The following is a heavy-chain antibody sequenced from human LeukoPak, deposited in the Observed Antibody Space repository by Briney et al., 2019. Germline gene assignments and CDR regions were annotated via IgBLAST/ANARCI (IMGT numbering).Heavy chain of an antibody. CDR1: GFTVSSNY. D-gene: IGHD6-19*01. CDR3: ARDIAVAGAIDY. Sequence: GGSLRLSCAASGFTVSSNYMSWVRQAPGKGLEWVSVIYSGGSTYYADSVKGRFTISRDNSKNTLYLRMNSLRAEDTAVYYCARDIAVAGAIDYWGQGTLVTVSS. J-gene: IGHJ4*02. CDR2: IYSGGST. V-gene: IGHV3-53*01.